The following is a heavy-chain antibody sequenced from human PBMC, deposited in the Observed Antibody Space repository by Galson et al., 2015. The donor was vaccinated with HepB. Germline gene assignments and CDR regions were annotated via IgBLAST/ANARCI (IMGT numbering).Heavy chain of an antibody. CDR2: IYSGGST. D-gene: IGHD3-3*01. CDR3: ASEGKTWYDFWSGYWAY. J-gene: IGHJ4*02. CDR1: GFTVSSNH. Sequence: SLRLSCAASGFTVSSNHMSWVRQAPGKGLEWVSVIYSGGSTYYADSVKGRITISRDNSKNTLYLQMNSLRAEDTAVYYCASEGKTWYDFWSGYWAYWGQGTLVTVSS. V-gene: IGHV3-53*01.